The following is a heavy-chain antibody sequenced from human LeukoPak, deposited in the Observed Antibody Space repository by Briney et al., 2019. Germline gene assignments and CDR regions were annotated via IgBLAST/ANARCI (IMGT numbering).Heavy chain of an antibody. CDR1: GGSISSYY. D-gene: IGHD2-2*01. CDR3: AREAEDIVVVPAATYYYYYYMDV. J-gene: IGHJ6*03. CDR2: IYTSGST. Sequence: NPSETPSLTCTVSGGSISSYYWSWIRPPAGKGLEWIGRIYTSGSTNYNPSLKSRVTMSVDTSKNQFSLKLSSVTAADTAVYYCAREAEDIVVVPAATYYYYYYMDVWGKGTTVTVSS. V-gene: IGHV4-4*07.